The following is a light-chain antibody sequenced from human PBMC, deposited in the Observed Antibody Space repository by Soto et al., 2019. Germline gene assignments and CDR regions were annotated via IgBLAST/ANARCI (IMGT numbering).Light chain of an antibody. CDR3: CSYTTSNTRQIV. V-gene: IGLV2-14*01. Sequence: QSALTPPASVSGSPGQSITISCTGTSSEVGGYTYVSWYQQHPGKAPKFMIYDVSNRPSGVSNRFSGSKSGNTASLTISGLQAEDEADYYCCSYTTSNTRQIVFGTGTKLTVL. J-gene: IGLJ1*01. CDR2: DVS. CDR1: SSEVGGYTY.